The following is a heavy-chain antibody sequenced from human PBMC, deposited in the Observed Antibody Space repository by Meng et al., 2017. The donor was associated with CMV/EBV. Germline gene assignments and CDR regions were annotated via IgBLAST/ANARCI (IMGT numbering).Heavy chain of an antibody. CDR1: GFTFSSYA. J-gene: IGHJ4*02. Sequence: QVQLVGSGGGCVQPGRSLRLSCAASGFTFSSYAMHWVRQAPGKGLEWVAVISYDGSNKYYADSVKGRFTISRDNSKNTLYLQMNSLRAEDTAVYYCAREDACYWGQGTLVTVSS. CDR3: AREDACY. CDR2: ISYDGSNK. V-gene: IGHV3-30-3*01.